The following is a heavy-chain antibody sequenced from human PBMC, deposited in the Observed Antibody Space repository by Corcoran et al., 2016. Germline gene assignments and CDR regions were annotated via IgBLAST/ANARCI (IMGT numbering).Heavy chain of an antibody. Sequence: QVQLQQWGAGLLKPSETLSLTCAVYGGSFSGYYWSWIRQPPGKGLEWIGEINHSGSTNYNPSLKSRVTISVDTTKNQFALKLSSVTAADTAVYYCASIPARLYFGTSYWKPNHSGRMDVWGQGTTVTVSS. J-gene: IGHJ6*02. CDR1: GGSFSGYY. CDR2: INHSGST. D-gene: IGHD6-6*01. V-gene: IGHV4-34*01. CDR3: ASIPARLYFGTSYWKPNHSGRMDV.